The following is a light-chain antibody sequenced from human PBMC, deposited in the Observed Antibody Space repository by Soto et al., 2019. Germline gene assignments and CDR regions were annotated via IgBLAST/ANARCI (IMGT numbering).Light chain of an antibody. CDR2: DVS. Sequence: QSALTQPASVSGSPGQSITISCTGTSSDVGLYNYVSWYQQHPGKAPKLMIYDVSNRPSGVSNRFSGSKSGNTASLTISGLRAEDESDYYCTSYTSSSTVVFGGGTKVTVL. V-gene: IGLV2-14*03. J-gene: IGLJ2*01. CDR3: TSYTSSSTVV. CDR1: SSDVGLYNY.